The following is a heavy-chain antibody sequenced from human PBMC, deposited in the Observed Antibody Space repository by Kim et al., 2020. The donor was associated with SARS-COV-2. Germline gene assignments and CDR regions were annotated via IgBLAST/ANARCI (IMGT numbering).Heavy chain of an antibody. CDR1: GGSFSGYY. CDR3: ARAGFGEGILRAYYYYGMDV. CDR2: INHSGST. J-gene: IGHJ6*02. Sequence: SETLSLTCAVYGGSFSGYYWSWIRQPPGKGLEWIGEINHSGSTNYNPSLKSRVTISVDTSKNQFSLKLSSVTAADTAVYYCARAGFGEGILRAYYYYGMDVWGQGTTVTVSS. D-gene: IGHD3-10*01. V-gene: IGHV4-34*01.